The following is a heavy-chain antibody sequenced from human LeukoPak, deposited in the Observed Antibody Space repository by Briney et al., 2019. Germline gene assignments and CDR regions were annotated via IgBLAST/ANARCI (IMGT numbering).Heavy chain of an antibody. CDR2: IKQDGSEK. Sequence: GGSLRLSCAASGFTFSSYWMSWVRHAPGKGLEWVANIKQDGSEKYYVDSVKGRFTISRDNAKNSLYLQMNSLRAEDTAVYYCARESYYGDLDYWGQGTLVTVSS. V-gene: IGHV3-7*01. D-gene: IGHD4-17*01. CDR3: ARESYYGDLDY. J-gene: IGHJ4*02. CDR1: GFTFSSYW.